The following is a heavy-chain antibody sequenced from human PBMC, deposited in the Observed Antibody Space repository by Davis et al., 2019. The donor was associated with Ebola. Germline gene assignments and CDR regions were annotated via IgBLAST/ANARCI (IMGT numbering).Heavy chain of an antibody. CDR2: INSDGSST. Sequence: GESLKIPCAASGFTFSSYWMHWVRQAPGKGLVWVSRINSDGSSTSYADSVKGRFTISRDNAKNTLYLQMNSLRAEDTAVYYCAIPYSSSWGFGYWGQGTLVTVSS. CDR1: GFTFSSYW. D-gene: IGHD6-6*01. V-gene: IGHV3-74*01. CDR3: AIPYSSSWGFGY. J-gene: IGHJ4*02.